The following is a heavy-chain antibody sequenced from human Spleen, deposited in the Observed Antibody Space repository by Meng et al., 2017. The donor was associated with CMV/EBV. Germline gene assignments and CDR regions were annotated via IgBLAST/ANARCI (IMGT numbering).Heavy chain of an antibody. CDR1: GGSFSCYY. D-gene: IGHD6-19*01. J-gene: IGHJ4*02. Sequence: QVQLRQWAAGRLKPSETLAVTCAVYGGSFSCYYWSWIRQPPGKGLEWIGEINHSGSTNYNPSLKSRVTISVDTSKNQFSLKLSSVTAADTAVYYCARVGQWLPIDYWGQGTLVTVSS. CDR3: ARVGQWLPIDY. V-gene: IGHV4-34*01. CDR2: INHSGST.